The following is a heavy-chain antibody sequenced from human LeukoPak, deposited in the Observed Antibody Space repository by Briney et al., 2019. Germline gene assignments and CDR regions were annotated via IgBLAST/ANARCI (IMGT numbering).Heavy chain of an antibody. CDR3: ARESSGGSCYY. Sequence: GASVKVSCKASGYTFTSYGISWVRQAPGQGLEWMGWISAYNGNINYAQKLQGRVTMTTDTSTSTAYMEPRSLRSDDTAVYYCARESSGGSCYYWGQGTLVTVSS. CDR2: ISAYNGNI. CDR1: GYTFTSYG. V-gene: IGHV1-18*01. J-gene: IGHJ4*02. D-gene: IGHD2-15*01.